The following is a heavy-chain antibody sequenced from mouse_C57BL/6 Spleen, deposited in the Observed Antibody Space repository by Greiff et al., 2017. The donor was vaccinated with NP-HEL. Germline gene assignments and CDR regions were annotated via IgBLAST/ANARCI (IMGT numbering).Heavy chain of an antibody. Sequence: VQLQQSGAELARPGASVKLSCKASGYTFTSYGISWVKQRTGQGLEWIGEIYPRSGNTYYNEKFKGKATLTAAKSSSTAYMELRSLTSEDSAVYFCALYDYPYYAMDYWGQGTSVTVSS. V-gene: IGHV1-81*01. J-gene: IGHJ4*01. CDR1: GYTFTSYG. CDR3: ALYDYPYYAMDY. D-gene: IGHD2-4*01. CDR2: IYPRSGNT.